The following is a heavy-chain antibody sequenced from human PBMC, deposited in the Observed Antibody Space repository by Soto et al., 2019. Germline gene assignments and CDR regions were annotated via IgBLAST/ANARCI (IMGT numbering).Heavy chain of an antibody. CDR1: GGSISSGGYY. Sequence: QVQLQELGPGLVKPSQTLSLTCTVSGGSISSGGYYWSWIRQHPGKGLEWIGYIYYSGSTYYNPSLKSRVTISVGTSKNQFSLKLSSVTAADTAVYYCARDQRLETTVTYSWFDPWGQGTLVTVSS. D-gene: IGHD4-17*01. V-gene: IGHV4-31*03. CDR2: IYYSGST. J-gene: IGHJ5*02. CDR3: ARDQRLETTVTYSWFDP.